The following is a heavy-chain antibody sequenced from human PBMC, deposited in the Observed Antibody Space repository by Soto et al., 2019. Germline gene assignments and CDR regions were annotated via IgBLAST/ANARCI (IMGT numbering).Heavy chain of an antibody. D-gene: IGHD3-3*01. V-gene: IGHV1-8*01. CDR3: ARVVDFGVVIIESAGMDV. CDR2: MNPNSGNT. J-gene: IGHJ6*02. CDR1: GYTFTSYD. Sequence: ASVKVSCKASGYTFTSYDINWVRQATGQGLEWMGWMNPNSGNTGYAQKFQGRVTMTRDTSISTAYMELSSLRSEDTAVYYCARVVDFGVVIIESAGMDVWGQGTTVTVSS.